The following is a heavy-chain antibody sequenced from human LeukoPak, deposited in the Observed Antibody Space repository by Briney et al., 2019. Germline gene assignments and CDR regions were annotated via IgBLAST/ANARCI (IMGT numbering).Heavy chain of an antibody. Sequence: GGSLRLSCAASGFTFSSYAMHWVRQAPGKGLEWVAVISYDGSNKYYADSVKGRFTISRDNSKNTLYLQMNSLRAEDTAVYYCARTAWEGLRWSPXSDYFDYWGQGTLVXVSS. D-gene: IGHD4-23*01. CDR2: ISYDGSNK. CDR1: GFTFSSYA. V-gene: IGHV3-30-3*01. J-gene: IGHJ4*02. CDR3: ARTAWEGLRWSPXSDYFDY.